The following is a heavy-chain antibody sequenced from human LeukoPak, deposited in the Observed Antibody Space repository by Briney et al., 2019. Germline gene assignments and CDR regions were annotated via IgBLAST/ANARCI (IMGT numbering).Heavy chain of an antibody. CDR2: INDIGNT. CDR1: GGSFSGYY. J-gene: IGHJ6*03. CDR3: ARLGSVGYYNYQYMDI. D-gene: IGHD3-10*01. V-gene: IGHV4-34*01. Sequence: PSETLSLTCAVYGGSFSGYYWSWIRQPPGKRLEWIGEINDIGNTNSDPSLRSRVTISVDTSKNQFSLSLTSATAADTAVYFCARLGSVGYYNYQYMDIWGNGTTVTVSS.